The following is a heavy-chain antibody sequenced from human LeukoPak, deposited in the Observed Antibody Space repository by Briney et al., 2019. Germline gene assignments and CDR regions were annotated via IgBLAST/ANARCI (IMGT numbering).Heavy chain of an antibody. CDR1: GFTFSDYT. D-gene: IGHD6-13*01. CDR2: ISSSTGYI. Sequence: GGSLRLSCEASGFTFSDYTMNWVRQAPGKGLDWVSSISSSTGYIYYADSLKGRYTISRDNARNSLYLQMNSLRAEDTAVYYCARGQQLVPGRLDYLDYWGQGTLVTVSS. V-gene: IGHV3-21*01. CDR3: ARGQQLVPGRLDYLDY. J-gene: IGHJ4*02.